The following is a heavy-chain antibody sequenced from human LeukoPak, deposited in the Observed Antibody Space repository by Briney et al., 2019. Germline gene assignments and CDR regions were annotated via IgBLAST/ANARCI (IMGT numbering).Heavy chain of an antibody. Sequence: SETLSLTCTVFGVSISGYYWSWIRQPPGKGLEWIGYIYYSGSTNYNPSLKSRVTISVDTSKNQFSLKLSSVTAADTAVYYCARVAYCGGDCYWDAFDIWGQGTMVTVSS. D-gene: IGHD2-21*02. V-gene: IGHV4-59*01. CDR2: IYYSGST. CDR1: GVSISGYY. J-gene: IGHJ3*02. CDR3: ARVAYCGGDCYWDAFDI.